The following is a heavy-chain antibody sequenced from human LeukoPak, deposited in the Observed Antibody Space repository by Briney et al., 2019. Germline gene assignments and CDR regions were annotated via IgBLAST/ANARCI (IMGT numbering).Heavy chain of an antibody. V-gene: IGHV1-18*01. CDR2: ISAYNGNT. J-gene: IGHJ4*02. D-gene: IGHD3-9*01. Sequence: ASVKVSCKASGYTFTSYGISWVRQAPGQGLEWMGWISAYNGNTNYAQKPQGRVTMTTGTSTSTAYMELRSLRSDDTAVYYCARGGYDILTGYYPLDYWGQGTLVTVSS. CDR1: GYTFTSYG. CDR3: ARGGYDILTGYYPLDY.